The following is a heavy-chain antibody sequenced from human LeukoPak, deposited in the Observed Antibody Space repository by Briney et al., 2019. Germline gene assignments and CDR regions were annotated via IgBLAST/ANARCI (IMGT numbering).Heavy chain of an antibody. CDR1: GGTFSSYA. D-gene: IGHD2-2*02. CDR2: IIPIFGTA. CDR3: ARDRMGYCSSTSCYKGTDY. J-gene: IGHJ4*02. V-gene: IGHV1-69*13. Sequence: GASVKVSCKASGGTFSSYAISWVRQAPGQGLEWMGGIIPIFGTANYAQKFQGRVTITADESTSTAYMELSSLRSEDTAVYYCARDRMGYCSSTSCYKGTDYWGQGTLVTVSS.